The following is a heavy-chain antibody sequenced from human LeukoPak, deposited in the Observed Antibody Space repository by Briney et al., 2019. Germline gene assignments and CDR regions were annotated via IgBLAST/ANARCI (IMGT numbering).Heavy chain of an antibody. V-gene: IGHV2-5*02. Sequence: SGPTLVKPTQTLTLTCTFSGFSLSTSGVGVGWIRQPPGMVLEWVALIYWDNDKCYSPSLKNRLSITKDTSKNQVVLTMTNMDPVDTATYYCVQQYYLDGTEYYHDYWGQGTLVTVSS. CDR1: GFSLSTSGVG. CDR3: VQQYYLDGTEYYHDY. J-gene: IGHJ4*02. D-gene: IGHD3-22*01. CDR2: IYWDNDK.